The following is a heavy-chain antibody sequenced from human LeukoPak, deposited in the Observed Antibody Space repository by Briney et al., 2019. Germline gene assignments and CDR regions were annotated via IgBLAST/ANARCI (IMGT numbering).Heavy chain of an antibody. CDR3: ARDPLSSSSFDL. V-gene: IGHV3-48*01. CDR1: GFTFSSYS. D-gene: IGHD6-13*01. J-gene: IGHJ4*02. Sequence: GGSLRLSCAASGFTFSSYSMNWVRQAPGKGLEWVSYISSSSTIYYADSVKGRFTISRDNAKNSLYLQMNSLRAEDTAVYYCARDPLSSSSFDLWGQGTLVTVSS. CDR2: ISSSSTI.